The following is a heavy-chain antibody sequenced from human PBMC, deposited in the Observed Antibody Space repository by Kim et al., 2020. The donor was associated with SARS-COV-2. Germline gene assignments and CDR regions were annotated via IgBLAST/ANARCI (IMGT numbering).Heavy chain of an antibody. D-gene: IGHD4-17*01. CDR1: GFTFSSYA. Sequence: GGSLRLSCAASGFTFSSYAMHWVRQAPGKGLEWVAVISYDGSNKYYADSVKGRFTISRDNSKNTLYLQMNSLRAEDTAVYYCPITTVTTEYYYYYYMDVWGKGTTVTVSS. CDR2: ISYDGSNK. J-gene: IGHJ6*03. CDR3: PITTVTTEYYYYYYMDV. V-gene: IGHV3-30-3*01.